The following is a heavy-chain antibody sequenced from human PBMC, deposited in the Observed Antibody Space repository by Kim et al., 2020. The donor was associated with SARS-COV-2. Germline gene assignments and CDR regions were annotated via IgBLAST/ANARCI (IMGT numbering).Heavy chain of an antibody. J-gene: IGHJ2*01. V-gene: IGHV3-30-3*01. Sequence: GGSLRLSCAASGFTFSSYAMHWVRQAPGKGLEWVAVISYDGSNKYYADSVKGRFTISRDNSKNTLYLQMNSLRAEDTAVYYCARDSSGYYPNWYFDLWGR. CDR2: ISYDGSNK. CDR1: GFTFSSYA. CDR3: ARDSSGYYPNWYFDL. D-gene: IGHD3-22*01.